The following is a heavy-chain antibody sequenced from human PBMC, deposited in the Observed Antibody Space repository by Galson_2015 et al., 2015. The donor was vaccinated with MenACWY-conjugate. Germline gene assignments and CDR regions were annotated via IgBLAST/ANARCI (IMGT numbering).Heavy chain of an antibody. CDR2: ISGSGGST. Sequence: SLRLSCAASGFIFRSHAMSWVRQAPGKGLEWVSAISGSGGSTYYSDSVKGRFTISRDNSKNTLYLQLNSLRAEDTAVYYCALHPRWNLDYWGQGTLVTVSS. V-gene: IGHV3-23*01. J-gene: IGHJ4*02. CDR3: ALHPRWNLDY. D-gene: IGHD1-1*01. CDR1: GFIFRSHA.